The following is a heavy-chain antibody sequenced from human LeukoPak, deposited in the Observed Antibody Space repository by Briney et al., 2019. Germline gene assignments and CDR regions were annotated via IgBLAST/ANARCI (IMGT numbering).Heavy chain of an antibody. V-gene: IGHV1-18*04. CDR3: ARSSNTMTDDYFDY. J-gene: IGHJ4*02. CDR1: GYTFTSYN. CDR2: ISGYNGHT. D-gene: IGHD4-17*01. Sequence: ASVKVSCKASGYTFTSYNIGWVRQAPGQGLEWMGWISGYNGHTNYARRLQGRVTMTTDTSTSTAYLELRSLRSDDTAVFYCARSSNTMTDDYFDYWGQGTLVIVSS.